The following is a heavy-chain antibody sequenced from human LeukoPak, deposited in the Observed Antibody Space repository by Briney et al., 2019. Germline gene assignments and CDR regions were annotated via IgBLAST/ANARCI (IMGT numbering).Heavy chain of an antibody. V-gene: IGHV4-39*01. CDR3: ANLGRGYSYGGYFDY. CDR1: VGSISSSSYY. D-gene: IGHD5-18*01. J-gene: IGHJ4*02. Sequence: SETLSLTCTVSVGSISSSSYYWGWIRQPPGKGLESIGSIYYSGSTYYNPSLKSRVTISVDTSKNQFSLKLSSVTAADTAVYYCANLGRGYSYGGYFDYWGQGTLVTVSS. CDR2: IYYSGST.